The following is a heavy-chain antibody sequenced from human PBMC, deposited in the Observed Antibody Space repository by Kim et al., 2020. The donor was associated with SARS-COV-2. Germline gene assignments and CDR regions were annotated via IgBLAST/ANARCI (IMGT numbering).Heavy chain of an antibody. Sequence: ASVKVSCKGSGYTFTSYYMHWVRQAPGQGLEWMGIINPSGGSTSYAQKFQGRVTMTRDTSTSTVYMELSSLRSEDTAVYYCARDRYYYGSGSYLLGLAYYYGMDVWGQGTTVTVSS. V-gene: IGHV1-46*01. CDR2: INPSGGST. D-gene: IGHD3-10*01. J-gene: IGHJ6*02. CDR1: GYTFTSYY. CDR3: ARDRYYYGSGSYLLGLAYYYGMDV.